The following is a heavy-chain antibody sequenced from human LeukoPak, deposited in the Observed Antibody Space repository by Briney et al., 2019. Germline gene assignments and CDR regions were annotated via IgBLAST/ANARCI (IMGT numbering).Heavy chain of an antibody. CDR3: ARHGLVAAGTSLHYYGMDV. V-gene: IGHV5-51*01. D-gene: IGHD6-13*01. Sequence: GESLKISCKGSGYNFTNYWIGWMRQMPGKGLEWMGMIYPGDSDTRYSPSLQGQVTISADKSISTAYLQWSSLKASDTAMYYCARHGLVAAGTSLHYYGMDVWGQGTTVTV. CDR2: IYPGDSDT. CDR1: GYNFTNYW. J-gene: IGHJ6*02.